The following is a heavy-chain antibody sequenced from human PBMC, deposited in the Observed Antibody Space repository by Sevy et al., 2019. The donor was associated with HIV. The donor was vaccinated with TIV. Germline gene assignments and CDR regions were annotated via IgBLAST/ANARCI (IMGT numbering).Heavy chain of an antibody. CDR2: INPSGGST. CDR3: ARLRASGGDCYYYDF. D-gene: IGHD2-21*02. V-gene: IGHV1-46*01. Sequence: ASVKVSCKASGYSFTSYEIHWVRQAPGQGLEWMGIINPSGGSTSYAQKFQDRVTMIRDTSTTTVYMELSSLGSEDTAVYFCARLRASGGDCYYYDFWGQGTLVTVSS. CDR1: GYSFTSYE. J-gene: IGHJ4*02.